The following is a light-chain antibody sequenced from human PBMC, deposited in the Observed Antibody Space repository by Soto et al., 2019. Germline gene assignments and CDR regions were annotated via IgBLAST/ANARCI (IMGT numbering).Light chain of an antibody. CDR3: QQYSTSPYT. V-gene: IGKV1-5*03. CDR1: QSINSW. J-gene: IGKJ2*01. Sequence: DIQMTQSPSTLSASVGDRVTITCRASQSINSWLAWYQQKPGNSPKILIYKASSLEGGVPSRFSGSGSGTEFTLTISSLQPDDFATYYCQQYSTSPYTFGQGTKLEIK. CDR2: KAS.